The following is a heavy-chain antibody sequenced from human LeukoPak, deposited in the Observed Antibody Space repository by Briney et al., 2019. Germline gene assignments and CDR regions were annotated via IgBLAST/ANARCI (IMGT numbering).Heavy chain of an antibody. CDR2: INAGNGNT. V-gene: IGHV1-3*01. Sequence: ASVKVSCKASGYTFTSYAMHWVRQAPGQRLEWMGWINAGNGNTKYSQKFQGRVTITRDTSASIAYMELSSLRSEDAAVYYCARSTLPTIFGVVTIRGNWFDPWGQGTLVTVSS. J-gene: IGHJ5*02. CDR1: GYTFTSYA. CDR3: ARSTLPTIFGVVTIRGNWFDP. D-gene: IGHD3-3*01.